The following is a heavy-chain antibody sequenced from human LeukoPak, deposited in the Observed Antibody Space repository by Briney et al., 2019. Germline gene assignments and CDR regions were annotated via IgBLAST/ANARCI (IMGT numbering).Heavy chain of an antibody. CDR3: ARVHFLTYYDSSGFHSYYFDY. D-gene: IGHD3-22*01. CDR1: VGTFSSYA. Sequence: SSVNVSFKSSVGTFSSYAISWVRQPPGQGPEWMGGIIPIFGTANYAQKFQGRVTITADESTSTAYMELSSLRSEYTAVYYCARVHFLTYYDSSGFHSYYFDYWGQGPLVTVSS. CDR2: IIPIFGTA. J-gene: IGHJ4*02. V-gene: IGHV1-69*01.